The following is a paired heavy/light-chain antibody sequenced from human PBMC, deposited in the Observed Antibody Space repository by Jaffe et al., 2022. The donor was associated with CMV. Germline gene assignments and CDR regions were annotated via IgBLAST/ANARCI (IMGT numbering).Light chain of an antibody. CDR1: QSVNNK. CDR2: DVS. V-gene: IGKV3-11*01. CDR3: QQRNGWPRT. Sequence: EIVLTQSPATLSLSPGERATLSCRASQSVNNKLGWFQHKPGQAPRLLIYDVSSRATGISARFSGSGSGTDFTLTISSLEPEDFAIYYCQQRNGWPRTFGQGTKVETK. J-gene: IGKJ1*01.
Heavy chain of an antibody. CDR2: INVNEAKT. V-gene: IGHV3-23*04. Sequence: EVQLVESGGGLVQPGGSLRLSCSVSGFTFNNHAMTWVRQAPGKGLEWVSEINVNEAKTNYADSVKGRFTISRDNSKSTLYLQMNNLRAEDTAVYYCAKYQGRGHPDNYWGTADSWGQGTLVTVSS. D-gene: IGHD1-1*01. CDR1: GFTFNNHA. CDR3: AKYQGRGHPDNYWGTADS. J-gene: IGHJ5*01.